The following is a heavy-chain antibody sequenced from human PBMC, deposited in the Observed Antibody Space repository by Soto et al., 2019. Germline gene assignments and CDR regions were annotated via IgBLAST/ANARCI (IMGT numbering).Heavy chain of an antibody. CDR1: GYTFTSYY. J-gene: IGHJ5*02. CDR3: ARETTPVRFDP. CDR2: INPSGGST. Sequence: VKVSCKASGYTFTSYYMHWVRQAPGQGLEWMGIINPSGGSTSYAQKFQGRVTMTADASTSTAYMELSSLRSEDTAVYYCARETTPVRFDPWGQGTLVTVSS. V-gene: IGHV1-46*01. D-gene: IGHD4-4*01.